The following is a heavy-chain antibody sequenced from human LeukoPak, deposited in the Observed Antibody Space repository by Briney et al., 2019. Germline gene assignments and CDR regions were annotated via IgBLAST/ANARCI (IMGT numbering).Heavy chain of an antibody. D-gene: IGHD1-26*01. CDR3: ARDPISGSYHRGWFDP. J-gene: IGHJ5*02. V-gene: IGHV1-18*01. CDR1: GYTFTSYG. Sequence: ASVKVSCKGSGYTFTSYGISWVRQAPGQGLEWMGWISAYNGNTNYAQKLQGRVTMTTDTSTSTAYMELRSLRSDDTAVYYCARDPISGSYHRGWFDPWGQGTLVTVSS. CDR2: ISAYNGNT.